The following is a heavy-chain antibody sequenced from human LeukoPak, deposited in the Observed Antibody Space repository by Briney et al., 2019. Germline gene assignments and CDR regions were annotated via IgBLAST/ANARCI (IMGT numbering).Heavy chain of an antibody. CDR3: ARDFSGSYYFDY. CDR2: IGSRSSDI. J-gene: IGHJ4*02. Sequence: GGSLRLSCAASGFTFTSYKMFWVRQAPGKGLEWLSSIGSRSSDIYYADSVKGRFTISRDNAQNSLYLQMNSLRAEDTAVYYCARDFSGSYYFDYWGQGTLVTVSS. V-gene: IGHV3-21*01. CDR1: GFTFTSYK. D-gene: IGHD1-26*01.